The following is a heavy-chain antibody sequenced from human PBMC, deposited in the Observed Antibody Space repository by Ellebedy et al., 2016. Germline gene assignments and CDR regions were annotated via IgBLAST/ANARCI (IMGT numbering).Heavy chain of an antibody. V-gene: IGHV4-34*01. D-gene: IGHD1-26*01. Sequence: SETLSLXCAVYGGSFSGYYWSWIRQPPGKGLEWIGEINHSGSTNYNPSLKSRVTISVDTSKNQFSLKLSSVTAADTAVYYCASVGRMGSRDYWGQGTLVTVSS. J-gene: IGHJ4*02. CDR1: GGSFSGYY. CDR2: INHSGST. CDR3: ASVGRMGSRDY.